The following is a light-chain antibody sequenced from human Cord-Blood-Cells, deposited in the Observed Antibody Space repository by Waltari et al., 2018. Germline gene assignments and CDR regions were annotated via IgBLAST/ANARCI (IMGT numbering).Light chain of an antibody. CDR1: SSDVGGYNY. Sequence: QSALTQPRSVSGSPGQSVTISCTGTSSDVGGYNYVPWYQHPPGKAPKLMISDVSKRPSGVPDRFSGSKSGNTASLTISGLQAEDEADYYCCSYAGSYTYVVFGGGTKLTVL. J-gene: IGLJ2*01. CDR2: DVS. V-gene: IGLV2-11*01. CDR3: CSYAGSYTYVV.